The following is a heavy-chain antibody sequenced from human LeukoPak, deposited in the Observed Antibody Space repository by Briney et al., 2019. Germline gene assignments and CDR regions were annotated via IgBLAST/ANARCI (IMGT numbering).Heavy chain of an antibody. CDR2: ISYDGNNK. CDR1: GFTFSEHW. V-gene: IGHV3-30*18. J-gene: IGHJ4*02. CDR3: AKSEVASGYGPIDF. Sequence: GGSLRLSCAASGFTFSEHWMTWVSQAPGKGLEWVVIISYDGNNKYYADSVKGRFTISRDNSKNTLYLQMNSLRAEDTAVYYCAKSEVASGYGPIDFWGQGTLVTVSS. D-gene: IGHD3-22*01.